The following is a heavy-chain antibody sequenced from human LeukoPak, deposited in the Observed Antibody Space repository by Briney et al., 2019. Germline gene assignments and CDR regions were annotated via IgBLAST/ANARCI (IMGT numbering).Heavy chain of an antibody. V-gene: IGHV4-38-2*02. Sequence: SETLSLTCTVSGYSISSGYYWGWVRQPPGKGLEYIGNVYYSGITYYNPSLQSRVTISVDTSNNQFSLKLSSVTAADTAVYYCARSDYSGYFDYWGQGTLVSVSS. D-gene: IGHD4-11*01. CDR2: VYYSGIT. J-gene: IGHJ4*02. CDR1: GYSISSGYY. CDR3: ARSDYSGYFDY.